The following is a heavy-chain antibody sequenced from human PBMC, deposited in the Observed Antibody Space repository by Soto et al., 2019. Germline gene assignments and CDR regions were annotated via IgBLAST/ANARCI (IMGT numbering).Heavy chain of an antibody. Sequence: SATLSLTCTVSGGSISGGGYYWSWIRQHPGKGLEWIGFITDSGSTYYNPSLKSRVTISVDTSRNQFSLNLNSVTAADTAVYYCAKDPLYGCFDPWGQGTLVTVSS. CDR2: ITDSGST. CDR1: GGSISGGGYY. D-gene: IGHD2-2*02. V-gene: IGHV4-31*03. J-gene: IGHJ5*02. CDR3: AKDPLYGCFDP.